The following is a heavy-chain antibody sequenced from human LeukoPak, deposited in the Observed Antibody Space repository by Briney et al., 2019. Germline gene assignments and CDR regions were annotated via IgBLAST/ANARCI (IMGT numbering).Heavy chain of an antibody. CDR2: INPNSGGT. V-gene: IGHV1-2*02. D-gene: IGHD2-8*01. CDR1: GYTFTGYY. Sequence: ASVKVSCKASGYTFTGYYMHWVRQAPGQELEWMGWINPNSGGTNYAQKFQGRVTMTRDTSISTAYMELSRLRSDDTAVYYCARSAYINGYLFDYWGQGTLVTVSS. J-gene: IGHJ4*02. CDR3: ARSAYINGYLFDY.